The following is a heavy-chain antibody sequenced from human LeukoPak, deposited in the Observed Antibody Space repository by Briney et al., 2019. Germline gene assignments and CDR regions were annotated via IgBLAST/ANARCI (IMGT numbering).Heavy chain of an antibody. CDR2: ISYDGSNK. Sequence: SLRLSCAASGFMFSSNWMSWVRLAPGKGLEWVAVISYDGSNKYYADSEKSRITISRDNSKNMLYLEMSSLRAEDTAVYYCARGSQWLDSWFDCWGQGTLVTVSS. CDR3: ARGSQWLDSWFDC. J-gene: IGHJ4*02. D-gene: IGHD6-19*01. V-gene: IGHV3-30-3*01. CDR1: GFMFSSNW.